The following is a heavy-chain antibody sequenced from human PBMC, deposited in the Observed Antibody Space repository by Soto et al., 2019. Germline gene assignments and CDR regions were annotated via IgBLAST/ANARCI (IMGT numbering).Heavy chain of an antibody. J-gene: IGHJ3*02. D-gene: IGHD2-15*01. CDR3: ARYCSSVSCYDEI. Sequence: ASVKVSCKASGYTFIGYYIQWVRQAPGQGLEWMGWINPNSGSTNYAQKFQGRVTMTKDTSISTTYMDLSRLRSDDTAVYYCARYCSSVSCYDEIWGQGTMVTV. CDR2: INPNSGST. CDR1: GYTFIGYY. V-gene: IGHV1-2*02.